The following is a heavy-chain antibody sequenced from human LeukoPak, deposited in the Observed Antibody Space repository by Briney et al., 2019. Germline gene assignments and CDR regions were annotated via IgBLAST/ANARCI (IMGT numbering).Heavy chain of an antibody. CDR1: GYTFTSYD. Sequence: ASVKVSCKASGYTFTSYDINWVRQATGQGLEWMGWMNPNSGNTGYAQKFQGRVTITRNTSISTAYMELSSLRSEDTAVYYCARRKTYYDFWSGYGDCYYMDVWGKGTTVTVSS. D-gene: IGHD3-3*01. V-gene: IGHV1-8*03. J-gene: IGHJ6*03. CDR3: ARRKTYYDFWSGYGDCYYMDV. CDR2: MNPNSGNT.